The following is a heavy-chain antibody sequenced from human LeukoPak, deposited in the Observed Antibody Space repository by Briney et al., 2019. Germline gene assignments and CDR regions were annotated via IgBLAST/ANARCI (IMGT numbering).Heavy chain of an antibody. J-gene: IGHJ4*02. CDR3: ARDLDSSGWYSGLDY. V-gene: IGHV1-46*01. CDR2: INHSGGST. Sequence: ASVKVSCKASGYTFTSYYMHWVRQAPGQGLEWMGVINHSGGSTSYAQKFQGRVTMTRDTSTSTVYMELSSLRSEDTAVYYCARDLDSSGWYSGLDYWGQGTLVTVSS. CDR1: GYTFTSYY. D-gene: IGHD6-19*01.